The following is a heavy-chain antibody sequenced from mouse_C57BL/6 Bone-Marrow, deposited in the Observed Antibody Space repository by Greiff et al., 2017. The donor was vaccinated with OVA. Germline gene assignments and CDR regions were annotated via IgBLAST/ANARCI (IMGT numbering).Heavy chain of an antibody. Sequence: QVQLQQPGAELVKPGASVKLSCKASGYTFTSYWMHWVKQRPGRGLECIGRIDPNSGGTKYNEKFKSKATLTVDKPSSTAYMQLSSLTSEDSAVYFCASDYSNYVGYWGQGTTLTVSS. CDR2: IDPNSGGT. V-gene: IGHV1-62-3*01. D-gene: IGHD2-5*01. J-gene: IGHJ2*01. CDR1: GYTFTSYW. CDR3: ASDYSNYVGY.